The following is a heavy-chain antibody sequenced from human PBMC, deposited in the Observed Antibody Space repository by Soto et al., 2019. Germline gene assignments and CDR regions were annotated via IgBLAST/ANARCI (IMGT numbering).Heavy chain of an antibody. CDR2: IYYSGST. CDR1: GGSISSYY. J-gene: IGHJ4*02. D-gene: IGHD6-6*01. V-gene: IGHV4-59*01. CDR3: ARGGTIAARQVDY. Sequence: QVQLQESGPGLVKPSETLSLTCTVSGGSISSYYWIWIRQPPGKGLEWIGYIYYSGSTNYNPSLKSRVTISVDTSKNQFSLKLSSVTAADTAVYYCARGGTIAARQVDYWGQGTLVTVSS.